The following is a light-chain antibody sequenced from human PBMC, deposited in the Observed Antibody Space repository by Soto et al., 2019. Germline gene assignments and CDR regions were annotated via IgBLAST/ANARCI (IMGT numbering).Light chain of an antibody. CDR2: ATS. CDR3: QDLYSYPVT. CDR1: QGLNSY. J-gene: IGKJ4*01. V-gene: IGKV1-9*01. Sequence: DIQLTQSPSFLSASVGDRVTITCRASQGLNSYFAWYQQKPGKAPKLLLYATSTMQGVFPTRFSGCGCGAEFTLTITSLQPEDIATYECQDLYSYPVTVGGGTKVEIK.